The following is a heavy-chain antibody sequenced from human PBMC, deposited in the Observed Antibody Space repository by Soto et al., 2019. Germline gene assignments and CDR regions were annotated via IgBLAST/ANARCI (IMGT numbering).Heavy chain of an antibody. D-gene: IGHD6-13*01. CDR1: GFTFSSYG. Sequence: LRLSCAASGFTFSSYGMHWVRQAPGKGLEWVAVIWYDGSNKYYADSVKGRFTISRDNSKNTLYLQMNSLRAEDTAVYYCARGSSSWYPNWFDPWGQGTLVTVSS. J-gene: IGHJ5*02. CDR3: ARGSSSWYPNWFDP. V-gene: IGHV3-33*01. CDR2: IWYDGSNK.